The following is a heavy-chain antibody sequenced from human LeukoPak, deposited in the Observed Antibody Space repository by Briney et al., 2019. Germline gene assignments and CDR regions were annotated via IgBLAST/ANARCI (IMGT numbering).Heavy chain of an antibody. CDR2: IKQDGSEK. D-gene: IGHD3-22*01. Sequence: GGSLRLSCAASGFTVSSNYMNWVRQAPGKGLEWVANIKQDGSEKYYVDSVKGRFTISRDNAKNSLYLQMNSLRAEDTAVYYCEREGSLYYDSSGYDYWGQGTLVTVSS. J-gene: IGHJ4*02. CDR3: EREGSLYYDSSGYDY. CDR1: GFTVSSNY. V-gene: IGHV3-7*03.